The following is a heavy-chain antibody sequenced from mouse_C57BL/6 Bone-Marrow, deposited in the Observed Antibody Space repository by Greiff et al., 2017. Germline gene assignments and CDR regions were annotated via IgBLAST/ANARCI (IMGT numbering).Heavy chain of an antibody. D-gene: IGHD1-1*01. V-gene: IGHV1-64*01. CDR1: GYTFTSYW. Sequence: QVQLKQPGAELVKPGASVKLSCKASGYTFTSYWMHWVKQRPGQGLEWIGMIHPNSGSTNYNEKFKSKATLTVDKSSSTAYMQLSSLTSEDSAVYYCASSIYYYGSSRWYFDVWGTGTTVTVSS. CDR2: IHPNSGST. CDR3: ASSIYYYGSSRWYFDV. J-gene: IGHJ1*03.